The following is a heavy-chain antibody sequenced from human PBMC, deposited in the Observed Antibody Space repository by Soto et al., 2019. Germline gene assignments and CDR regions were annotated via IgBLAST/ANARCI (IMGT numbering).Heavy chain of an antibody. V-gene: IGHV3-23*01. CDR2: IHPSGGST. J-gene: IGHJ6*02. D-gene: IGHD3-3*01. CDR3: ARDLRDFWSGVYYGMDV. CDR1: GFMFSSYG. Sequence: GGSLRLSCAAAGFMFSSYGMSWVRQAPGKGLQWVATIHPSGGSTHYAESVRGRFTISRDNAKNSLYLQMNSLRAEDTAVYYCARDLRDFWSGVYYGMDVWGQGTTVTVSS.